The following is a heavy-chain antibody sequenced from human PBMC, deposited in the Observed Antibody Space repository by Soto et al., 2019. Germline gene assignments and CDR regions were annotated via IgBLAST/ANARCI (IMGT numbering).Heavy chain of an antibody. D-gene: IGHD3-22*01. CDR1: GGSISSFY. Sequence: QVQLQESGPGLVKPSETLSLTCTVSGGSISSFYWSWIRQPPGKGLEWIGYIFYSGNTDDNPSLKSRVTMSVDTSKNQFSLKLSSVTAADTAVYYCASAHSSGYYPRIFDYWGQGTLVTVSS. CDR3: ASAHSSGYYPRIFDY. V-gene: IGHV4-59*08. CDR2: IFYSGNT. J-gene: IGHJ4*02.